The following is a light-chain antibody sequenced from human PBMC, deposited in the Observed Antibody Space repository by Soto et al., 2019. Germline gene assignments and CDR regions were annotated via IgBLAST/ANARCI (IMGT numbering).Light chain of an antibody. CDR2: EVT. CDR1: SSDVGAYNY. V-gene: IGLV2-8*01. Sequence: QSVLTQPPSASGSPGRSVTISCTGTSSDVGAYNYVSWYQQHPGKPPKLMIYEVTKRPSGVPDRFSGSKSGNTASLTVSGLQAEDEADYYCRSYADSNKVVFGGGTKVTVL. CDR3: RSYADSNKVV. J-gene: IGLJ2*01.